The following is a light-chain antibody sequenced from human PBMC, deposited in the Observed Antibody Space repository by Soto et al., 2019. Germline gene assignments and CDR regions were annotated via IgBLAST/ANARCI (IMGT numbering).Light chain of an antibody. J-gene: IGLJ2*01. CDR1: SSDVGGYNL. V-gene: IGLV2-23*01. CDR3: CSYAGSSALV. Sequence: QSALTQPASVSGSPGQSITISCTGTSSDVGGYNLVSWYQQHPGKAPKLMIYEGSKRPSGVSNRFSGSKSGNTASLTISGLQVEDEADYYCCSYAGSSALVFGGGTKVTVL. CDR2: EGS.